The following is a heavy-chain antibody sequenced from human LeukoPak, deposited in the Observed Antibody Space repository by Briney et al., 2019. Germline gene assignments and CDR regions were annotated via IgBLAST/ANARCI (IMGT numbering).Heavy chain of an antibody. Sequence: GASVKVSCKASGGTFSSYAISWVRQAPGQGLEWMGGIIPIFGTANYAQKFQGRVTITADESTSTAYMELSSLRSEDAAVYYCARDLSGSYSFDYWGQGTLVTVSS. CDR1: GGTFSSYA. CDR3: ARDLSGSYSFDY. D-gene: IGHD1-26*01. V-gene: IGHV1-69*13. CDR2: IIPIFGTA. J-gene: IGHJ4*02.